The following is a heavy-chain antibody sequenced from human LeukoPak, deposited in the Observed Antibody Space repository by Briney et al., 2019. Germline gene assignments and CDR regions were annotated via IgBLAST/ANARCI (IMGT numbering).Heavy chain of an antibody. CDR2: ISSSSSYI. CDR1: GFTFSSYS. Sequence: PGGSLRLSCAASGFTFSSYSMNWVRQAPGKGLEWVSSISSSSSYIYYADSVKGRFTISRDNAKNSLYLQMNSLRAEDTAVYYCARQYSSSWEGGIGYWGQGTLVTVSS. V-gene: IGHV3-21*01. CDR3: ARQYSSSWEGGIGY. D-gene: IGHD6-13*01. J-gene: IGHJ4*02.